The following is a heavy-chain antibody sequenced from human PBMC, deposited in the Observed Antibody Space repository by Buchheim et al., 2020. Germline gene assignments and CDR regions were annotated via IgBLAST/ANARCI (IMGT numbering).Heavy chain of an antibody. CDR3: ARGPRIYFDSSGNRTTNDY. V-gene: IGHV4-31*03. J-gene: IGHJ4*02. CDR1: GGSISSGGYY. Sequence: QVQLQESGPGLVKPSQTLSLTCTVSGGSISSGGYYWSWIRQHPGKGLEWIGYIYHDGSAYYNPSLKSRVTISVDTSKNQFSLKLSSVTAADTAVYYCARGPRIYFDSSGNRTTNDYWGQGTL. D-gene: IGHD3-22*01. CDR2: IYHDGSA.